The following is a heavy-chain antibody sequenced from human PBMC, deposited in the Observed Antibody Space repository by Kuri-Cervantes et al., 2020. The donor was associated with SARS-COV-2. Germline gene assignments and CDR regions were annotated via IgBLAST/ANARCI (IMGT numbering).Heavy chain of an antibody. V-gene: IGHV5-51*01. Sequence: GESLKISCKGSGYSFTSYSIGWVRQMPGKGLEWVGIIYPGDSDTKYSPSFQGHVTISADKSISTAYLQWSSLKASDTAMYYCATSPLPYQLLYEGVGYFDDWGQGTLVTVSS. J-gene: IGHJ4*01. CDR1: GYSFTSYS. D-gene: IGHD2-2*02. CDR2: IYPGDSDT. CDR3: ATSPLPYQLLYEGVGYFDD.